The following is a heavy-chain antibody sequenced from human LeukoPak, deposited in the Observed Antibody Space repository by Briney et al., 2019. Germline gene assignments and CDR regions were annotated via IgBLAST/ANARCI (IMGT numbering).Heavy chain of an antibody. CDR3: ARDSDTYSSSWSDFDY. CDR1: GFTFNGYS. CDR2: ISSSSNYI. D-gene: IGHD6-13*01. V-gene: IGHV3-21*01. J-gene: IGHJ4*02. Sequence: GGSLRLSCAASGFTFNGYSMNWVRQAPGKGLEWVSSISSSSNYIYYADSLKGRFTISRDNSKNTLYLQMNSLRAEDTAVYYCARDSDTYSSSWSDFDYWGQGTLVTVSS.